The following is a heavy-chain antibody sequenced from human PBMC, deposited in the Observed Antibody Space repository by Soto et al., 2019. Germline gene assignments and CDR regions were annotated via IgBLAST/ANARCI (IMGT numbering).Heavy chain of an antibody. CDR1: SGPISSSNW. J-gene: IGHJ6*03. V-gene: IGHV4-4*02. CDR3: ARKGLDWNPLYYYYYYMDV. Sequence: SEALSLTSGVSSGPISSSNWWSWARQPPGRGMEWIGEIYHSGSTNYNPSLKSGVTISVDKSKNQFSLKLSSVTAADTAVYYCARKGLDWNPLYYYYYYMDVWGKGTTVT. D-gene: IGHD1-1*01. CDR2: IYHSGST.